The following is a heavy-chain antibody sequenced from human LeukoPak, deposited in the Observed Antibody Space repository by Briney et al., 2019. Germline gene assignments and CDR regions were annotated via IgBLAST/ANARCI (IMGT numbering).Heavy chain of an antibody. CDR1: GFTFSSYA. J-gene: IGHJ4*02. V-gene: IGHV3-30-3*01. CDR3: AGARHTGVTASPFDS. Sequence: PGGSLRLSCAASGFTFSSYAMHWVRQAPGKGLEWVAVISYDGSNKYYADSVKGRFTISRDNSKNTLYLQMNSLRAEDTAVYYCAGARHTGVTASPFDSWGQGTLVTVSS. CDR2: ISYDGSNK. D-gene: IGHD2-21*02.